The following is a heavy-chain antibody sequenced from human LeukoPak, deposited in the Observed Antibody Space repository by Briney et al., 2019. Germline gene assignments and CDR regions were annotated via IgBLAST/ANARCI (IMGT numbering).Heavy chain of an antibody. D-gene: IGHD2-21*01. CDR1: GGTFSSYA. Sequence: SVKVSCKASGGTFSSYAISWVRQAPGQGLEWMGGIIPIFGTTNYAQKFQGRVTITADESTSTAYMELSSLRSDDTAVYYCARGYGGGWFDPWGQGTLVTVSS. J-gene: IGHJ5*02. V-gene: IGHV1-69*13. CDR2: IIPIFGTT. CDR3: ARGYGGGWFDP.